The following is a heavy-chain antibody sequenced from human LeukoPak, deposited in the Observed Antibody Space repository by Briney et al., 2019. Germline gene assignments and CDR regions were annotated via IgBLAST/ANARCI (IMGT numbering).Heavy chain of an antibody. CDR3: AKASLYCSSTSCRPDWYFDL. D-gene: IGHD2-2*01. V-gene: IGHV3-23*01. Sequence: GGSLRLSCAASGFTFSSYWMSWVRQTPGKGLEWVSAISGSGGSTYYADSVKGRFTISRDNSKNTLYLQMNSLRAEDTAVYYCAKASLYCSSTSCRPDWYFDLWGRGTLVTVSS. J-gene: IGHJ2*01. CDR1: GFTFSSYW. CDR2: ISGSGGST.